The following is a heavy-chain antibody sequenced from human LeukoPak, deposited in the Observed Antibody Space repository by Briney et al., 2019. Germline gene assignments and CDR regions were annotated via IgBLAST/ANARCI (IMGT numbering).Heavy chain of an antibody. Sequence: GGSLRLSCAASGFTFSSYSMNWVRQAPGKGLEWVSSISSSSSYIYYADSVKGRFTISRDNAKNSLYLQMNSLRAEDTAVYYCARDRRDILRYFDWLLIVDAFDYWGQGTLVTVSS. CDR2: ISSSSSYI. J-gene: IGHJ4*02. V-gene: IGHV3-21*01. CDR3: ARDRRDILRYFDWLLIVDAFDY. CDR1: GFTFSSYS. D-gene: IGHD3-9*01.